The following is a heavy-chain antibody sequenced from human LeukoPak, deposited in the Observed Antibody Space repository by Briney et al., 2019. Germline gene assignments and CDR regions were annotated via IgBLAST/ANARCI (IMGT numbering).Heavy chain of an antibody. CDR2: ISAYNGNT. CDR3: ARDQSVVVTTYYFDY. V-gene: IGHV1-18*01. J-gene: IGHJ4*02. CDR1: GYTFTSYV. D-gene: IGHD3-22*01. Sequence: GASVKVSCKASGYTFTSYVISWVRQAPGQGLEWMGWISAYNGNTNYAQKLQGRVTMTTDTSTSTAYMELSSLRSEDTAVYYCARDQSVVVTTYYFDYWGQGTLVTVSS.